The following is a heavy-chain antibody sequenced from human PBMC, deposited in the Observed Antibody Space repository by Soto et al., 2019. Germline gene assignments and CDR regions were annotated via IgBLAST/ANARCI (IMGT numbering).Heavy chain of an antibody. CDR2: MSYDGSSK. Sequence: QVQLVESGGGVVQPGRSLRLSCADSGFNFSSFGMHWVRQAPGKGLEWVALMSYDGSSKYYQDSLKGRFTISRDKSKNTLYLQMSSLRVEDTAVYYCAKDRGWSSADLEYWGQGTLVTVSS. D-gene: IGHD6-19*01. CDR1: GFNFSSFG. V-gene: IGHV3-30*18. J-gene: IGHJ4*02. CDR3: AKDRGWSSADLEY.